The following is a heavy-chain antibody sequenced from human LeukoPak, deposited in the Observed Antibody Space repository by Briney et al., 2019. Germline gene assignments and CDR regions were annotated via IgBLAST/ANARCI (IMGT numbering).Heavy chain of an antibody. V-gene: IGHV3-21*04. D-gene: IGHD3-10*02. J-gene: IGHJ6*02. CDR1: GFTVSSNY. CDR2: ISSRSTYI. Sequence: NPGGSLRLSCAASGFTVSSNYMSWVRQAPGKGLEWVSYISSRSTYIYYADSMKGRFTISRDNAKNSLYLQMNSLRAEDTALYYCARDLHYYVAMDVWGQGTTVTVSS. CDR3: ARDLHYYVAMDV.